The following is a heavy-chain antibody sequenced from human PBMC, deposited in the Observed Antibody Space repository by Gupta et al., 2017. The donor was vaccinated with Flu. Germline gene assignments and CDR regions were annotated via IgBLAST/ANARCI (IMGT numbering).Heavy chain of an antibody. CDR2: VIPPSGIS. J-gene: IGHJ6*02. V-gene: IGHV1-69*01. Sequence: WIRQAPGHGLEWVGCVIPPSGISNHAQKFQGRLTITADASTTTAFMELTSLRFDDSAVYYCARAAVTLSACDYYYYAGIDVWGQGTTVTVSS. D-gene: IGHD2-2*01. CDR3: ARAAVTLSACDYYYYAGIDV.